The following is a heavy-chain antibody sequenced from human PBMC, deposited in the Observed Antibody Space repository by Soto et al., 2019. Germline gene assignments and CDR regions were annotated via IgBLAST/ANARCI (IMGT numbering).Heavy chain of an antibody. D-gene: IGHD3-10*01. CDR2: INAGNGNT. J-gene: IGHJ5*02. CDR1: GYTFTSYA. Sequence: ASVKVSCKAFGYTFTSYAMHWVRQAPGQRLEWMGWINAGNGNTKYSQKFQGRVTITRDTSASTAYMELSSLRSEDTAVYYCARSDRITMVRGVDNWFDPWGQGTLVTVSS. CDR3: ARSDRITMVRGVDNWFDP. V-gene: IGHV1-3*01.